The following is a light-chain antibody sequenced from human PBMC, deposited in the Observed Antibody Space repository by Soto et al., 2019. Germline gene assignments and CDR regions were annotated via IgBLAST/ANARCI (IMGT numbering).Light chain of an antibody. V-gene: IGKV2-30*02. CDR1: QSLVHTDGNTY. Sequence: DVVMTQSPLSLPVTLGQPASVSCRSSQSLVHTDGNTYLSWFQQRPGQSPRRLIYKASNWDSGVPHRFSGSGSGADFTLKISRVEAEDVGVYYCVQATRWPWTFSQGTKVDIK. CDR2: KAS. J-gene: IGKJ1*01. CDR3: VQATRWPWT.